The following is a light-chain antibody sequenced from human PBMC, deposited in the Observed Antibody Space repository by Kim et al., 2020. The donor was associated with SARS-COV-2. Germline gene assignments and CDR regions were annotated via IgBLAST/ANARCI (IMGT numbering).Light chain of an antibody. J-gene: IGKJ1*01. CDR2: KAS. V-gene: IGKV1-5*03. Sequence: SAFVVDRVTISCRASQSIHIWLAWFQQKPGKAPRVLMYKASALESGVPSRFIGSGSGTEFTLTISSLQPDDSATYYCQQYDVHPETFGQGTKV. CDR1: QSIHIW. CDR3: QQYDVHPET.